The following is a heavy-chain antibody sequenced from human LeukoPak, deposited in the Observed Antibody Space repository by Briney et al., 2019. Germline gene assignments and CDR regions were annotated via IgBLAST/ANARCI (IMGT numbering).Heavy chain of an antibody. V-gene: IGHV4-30-4*01. CDR2: IYYSGST. J-gene: IGHJ4*02. CDR1: GGSISSGDYY. D-gene: IGHD5-24*01. Sequence: SETLSLTCTVSGGSISSGDYYWSWIRQPPGKGLEWIGYIYYSGSTYYNPSLKSRVTISVDTSKNQFSLKLSSVTAADTAVYYCARDRGDGYNSEGEFDYWGQGTLVTVSS. CDR3: ARDRGDGYNSEGEFDY.